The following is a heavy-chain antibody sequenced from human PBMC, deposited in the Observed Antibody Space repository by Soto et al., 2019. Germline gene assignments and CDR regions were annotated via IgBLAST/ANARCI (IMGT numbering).Heavy chain of an antibody. CDR1: GFTFSSYW. Sequence: GGSLRLSCAASGFTFSSYWMSWVRQAPGKGLEWVANIKQDGSEKYYVDSVKGRFTISRDNAKNSLYLQMNSLRAEDTAVYYCARVRPPVTAAYSDSYYVMDVWGQGTTVTVYS. J-gene: IGHJ6*02. V-gene: IGHV3-7*05. D-gene: IGHD3-16*01. CDR2: IKQDGSEK. CDR3: ARVRPPVTAAYSDSYYVMDV.